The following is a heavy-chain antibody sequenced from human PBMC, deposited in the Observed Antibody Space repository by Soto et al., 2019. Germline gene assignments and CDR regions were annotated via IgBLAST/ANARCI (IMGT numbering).Heavy chain of an antibody. D-gene: IGHD3-9*01. V-gene: IGHV4-38-2*01. Sequence: SETLALSFAVSNYPITSSFFWGWVRQTPGKGLEWIGISHHGGGSYYNASLKSLVSISVDTSNNQLSLRLRSVNAADTAVYYCTTGIYYDTFTGYHNVAYWGQGALVTVSS. CDR1: NYPITSSFF. J-gene: IGHJ4*02. CDR3: TTGIYYDTFTGYHNVAY. CDR2: SHHGGGS.